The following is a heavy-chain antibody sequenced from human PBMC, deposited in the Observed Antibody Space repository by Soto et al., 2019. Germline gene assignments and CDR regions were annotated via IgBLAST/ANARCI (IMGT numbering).Heavy chain of an antibody. V-gene: IGHV5-51*01. D-gene: IGHD7-27*01. CDR2: IYPGDSDT. CDR1: GYSFTTSW. CDR3: ARRRQLGYYYYGMDV. Sequence: EVQLVQSGAEVKKPGESLKISCKGSGYSFTTSWIGWVRQMPGKGLEWMGIIYPGDSDTRYSPSFQGQVTISADKSIITAYLQWSSLKASDTAMYYCARRRQLGYYYYGMDVWGQGTTVTVSS. J-gene: IGHJ6*02.